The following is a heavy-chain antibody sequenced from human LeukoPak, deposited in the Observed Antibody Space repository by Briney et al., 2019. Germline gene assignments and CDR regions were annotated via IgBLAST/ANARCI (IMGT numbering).Heavy chain of an antibody. CDR2: IYTSGST. CDR1: GDSISIYY. CDR3: ARGSYYYDSRGNRDAFDI. D-gene: IGHD3-22*01. V-gene: IGHV4-4*07. Sequence: PSETLSLTCAVSGDSISIYYWSWIRQPAGKGLEWIGRIYTSGSTNYNPSLKTRVSMSVDTSKNQFSLKLNSVTAADTAVYYCARGSYYYDSRGNRDAFDIWGQGTMVTVSS. J-gene: IGHJ3*02.